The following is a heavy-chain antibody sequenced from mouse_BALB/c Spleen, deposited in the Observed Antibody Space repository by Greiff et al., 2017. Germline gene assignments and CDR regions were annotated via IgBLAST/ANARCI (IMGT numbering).Heavy chain of an antibody. CDR1: GFSLTSYG. Sequence: QVQLKESGPGLVAPSQSLSITCTVSGFSLTSYGVHWVRQPPGKGLEWLGVMWAGGSTNYDSALMSRLSISKDNSKSQVFLKMNSLQTDDTAMYYCAREAPVHDYGCDAMDYWGQGTSVTVSS. CDR2: MWAGGST. CDR3: AREAPVHDYGCDAMDY. J-gene: IGHJ4*01. D-gene: IGHD1-2*01. V-gene: IGHV2-9*02.